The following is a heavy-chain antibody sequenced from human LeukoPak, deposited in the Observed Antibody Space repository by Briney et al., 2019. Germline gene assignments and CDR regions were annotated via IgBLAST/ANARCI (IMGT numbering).Heavy chain of an antibody. CDR3: ARVRNYDILTGYYNGGDY. D-gene: IGHD3-9*01. CDR1: GFTFSSYE. V-gene: IGHV3-48*03. J-gene: IGHJ4*02. CDR2: ISSSGSTI. Sequence: GGSLRLSCAASGFTFSSYEMNWVRQAPGKGLEWVSYISSSGSTIYCADSVKGRFTISRDNAKNSLYLQMNSLRAEDTAVYYCARVRNYDILTGYYNGGDYWGQGTLVTVSS.